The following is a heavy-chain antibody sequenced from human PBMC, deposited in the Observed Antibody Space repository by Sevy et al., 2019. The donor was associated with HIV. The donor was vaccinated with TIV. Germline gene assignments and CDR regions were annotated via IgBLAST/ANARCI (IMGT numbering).Heavy chain of an antibody. CDR3: ASRYCSGGSCYFDY. J-gene: IGHJ4*02. CDR2: ISSGSSTI. V-gene: IGHV3-48*02. CDR1: GFTFSTYS. D-gene: IGHD2-15*01. Sequence: GGSLRLSCAASGFTFSTYSMNWVRQAPGKGLEWVSYISSGSSTIYHADSVKGRFTISRDNAKNSLYLQMNSLRDEDMAVYYCASRYCSGGSCYFDYWGQGTLVTVSS.